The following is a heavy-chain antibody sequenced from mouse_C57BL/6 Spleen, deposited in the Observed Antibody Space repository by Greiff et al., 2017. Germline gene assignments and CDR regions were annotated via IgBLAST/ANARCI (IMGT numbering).Heavy chain of an antibody. J-gene: IGHJ1*03. D-gene: IGHD1-1*01. Sequence: DVKLQESGPVLVKPGASVKMSCKASGYTFTDYYMNWVKQSHGKSLEWIGVINPYNGGTSYNQKFKGKATLTVDKSSSTAYMELNSLTSEDSAVYYCARGDGSSYGYFDVWGTGTTVTVSS. CDR3: ARGDGSSYGYFDV. CDR2: INPYNGGT. V-gene: IGHV1-19*01. CDR1: GYTFTDYY.